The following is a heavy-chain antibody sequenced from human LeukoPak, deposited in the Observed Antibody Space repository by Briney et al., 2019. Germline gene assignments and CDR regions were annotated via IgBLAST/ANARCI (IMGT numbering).Heavy chain of an antibody. D-gene: IGHD6-19*01. J-gene: IGHJ2*01. Sequence: GGSLRLSCAASGFTVSSNYMSWVRQAPGKGLEWVSVIYSGGSTYYADSVKGRFIISRDNSKNTLFLQMNSLRAEDTAVYYCARAPSGWSDYWYFDLWGRGTLVTVSS. CDR1: GFTVSSNY. V-gene: IGHV3-53*01. CDR2: IYSGGST. CDR3: ARAPSGWSDYWYFDL.